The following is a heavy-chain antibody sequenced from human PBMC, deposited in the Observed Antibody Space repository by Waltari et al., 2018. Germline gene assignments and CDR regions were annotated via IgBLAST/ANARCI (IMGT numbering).Heavy chain of an antibody. J-gene: IGHJ4*02. CDR3: TRDSTPMNRIWDAFDY. Sequence: EVQLVESGGGLVQPGGSLTLTCEGSGFPFNIHGMTWVRQAPGKGLEWVGSHGGCENIYYEDSVKGRFTLSRDDSRGTTYLQMNSLRAEDTAVYYCTRDSTPMNRIWDAFDYWGQGTLVTVSS. CDR2: SHGGCENI. CDR1: GFPFNIHG. V-gene: IGHV3-23*04. D-gene: IGHD3-16*01.